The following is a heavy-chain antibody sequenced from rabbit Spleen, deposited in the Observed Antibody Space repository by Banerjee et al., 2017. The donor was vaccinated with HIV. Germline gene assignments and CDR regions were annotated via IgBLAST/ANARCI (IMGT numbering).Heavy chain of an antibody. V-gene: IGHV1S40*01. CDR2: FYTGSSGAT. D-gene: IGHD8-1*01. Sequence: QSLEESGGDLVKPGASLTLTCTASGFTLSGGYRCWVRQAPGKGLEWLGCFYTGSSGATYFARLANARFTLSNTSSTTVTLQMPSLTVAYTATYFCTRYDGSGHYIDGYFILWRSGTLVPVS. J-gene: IGHJ4*01. CDR1: GFTLSGGY. CDR3: TRYDGSGHYIDGYFIL.